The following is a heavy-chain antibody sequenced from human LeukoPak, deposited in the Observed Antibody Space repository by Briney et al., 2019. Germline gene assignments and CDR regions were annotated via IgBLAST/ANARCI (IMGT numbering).Heavy chain of an antibody. CDR3: AKAWVSIFGVVSPYFDY. CDR1: GFTFSSYA. CDR2: ISGSGGST. D-gene: IGHD3-3*01. J-gene: IGHJ4*02. Sequence: GGSLRLFCAASGFTFSSYAMSWVRQAPGKGLEWVSAISGSGGSTYYADSVKGRFTISRDNSKNTLYLQMNSLRAEDTAVYYCAKAWVSIFGVVSPYFDYWGQGTLVTVSS. V-gene: IGHV3-23*01.